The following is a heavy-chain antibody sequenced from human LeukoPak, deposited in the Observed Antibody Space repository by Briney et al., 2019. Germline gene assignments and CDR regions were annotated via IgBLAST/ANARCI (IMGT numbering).Heavy chain of an antibody. Sequence: GGSLRLSCAASGFTFSSYWMSWVRQAPGKGLEWVANIKQDGSEKYYVDSVKGRFTISRDNAKNSLYLQMNSPRAEDTAVYYCARDSSYYDSSGRSYYYYGMDVWGQGTTVTVSS. CDR2: IKQDGSEK. J-gene: IGHJ6*02. V-gene: IGHV3-7*01. D-gene: IGHD3-22*01. CDR3: ARDSSYYDSSGRSYYYYGMDV. CDR1: GFTFSSYW.